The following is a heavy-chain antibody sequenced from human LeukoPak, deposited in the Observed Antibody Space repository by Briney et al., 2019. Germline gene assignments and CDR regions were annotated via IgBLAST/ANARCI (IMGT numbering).Heavy chain of an antibody. V-gene: IGHV3-30*18. CDR3: AKVGSYSSGYYYYYYYGMDV. J-gene: IGHJ6*02. CDR1: GFTFSSYG. D-gene: IGHD3-22*01. Sequence: GRSLRLSCAASGFTFSSYGMHWVRQAPGKGLEWVAVISYDGSNKYYADSVKGRFTISRDNSKNTLYLQMNSLRAEDTAVYYCAKVGSYSSGYYYYYYYGMDVWGQGTTVTVSS. CDR2: ISYDGSNK.